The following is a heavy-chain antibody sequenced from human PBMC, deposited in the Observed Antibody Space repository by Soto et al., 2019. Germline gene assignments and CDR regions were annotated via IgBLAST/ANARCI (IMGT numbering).Heavy chain of an antibody. CDR2: INHSGST. CDR1: GGSFSWYY. CDR3: ARDRKQLVVSYYYYYGMDV. V-gene: IGHV4-34*01. Sequence: SETRSRTWAVYGGSFSWYYWSWSRQPPGKGLEWIGEINHSGSTNYNPSLKSRVTISVDTSKNQFSLKLSSVTAADTAVYYCARDRKQLVVSYYYYYGMDVWGQGTTVTVSS. J-gene: IGHJ6*02. D-gene: IGHD6-6*01.